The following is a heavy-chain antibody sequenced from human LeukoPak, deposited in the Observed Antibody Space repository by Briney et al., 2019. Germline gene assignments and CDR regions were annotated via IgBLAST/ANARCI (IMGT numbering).Heavy chain of an antibody. D-gene: IGHD3-22*01. Sequence: PSETLSLTCTVSGGSINSYYWSWIRQPPGKGLEWIGYVYYSENTNYNPSLQSRFTISLDTFKNQFSLTLSSVTAADTAVYYCARDRPTYDGSAYFSYYFDSWGQGTLVTVSS. J-gene: IGHJ4*02. V-gene: IGHV4-59*01. CDR3: ARDRPTYDGSAYFSYYFDS. CDR1: GGSINSYY. CDR2: VYYSENT.